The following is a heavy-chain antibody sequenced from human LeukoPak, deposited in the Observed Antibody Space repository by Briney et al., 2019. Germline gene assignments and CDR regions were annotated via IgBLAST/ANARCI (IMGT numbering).Heavy chain of an antibody. V-gene: IGHV1-69*13. CDR2: IIPIFGTA. D-gene: IGHD6-13*01. CDR1: GGTFSSYA. CDR3: ARVSSSWSGFYYGMDV. Sequence: ASVKVSCKASGGTFSSYAISWVRQAPGQGLEWMGGIIPIFGTANYAQKFQGRVTITADESTSTAYMELSSLRSEDTAVYYCARVSSSWSGFYYGMDVWGQGTTVTVSS. J-gene: IGHJ6*02.